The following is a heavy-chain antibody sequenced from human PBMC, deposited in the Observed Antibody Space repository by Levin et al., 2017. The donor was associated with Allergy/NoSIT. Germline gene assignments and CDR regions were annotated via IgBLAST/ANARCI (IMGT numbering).Heavy chain of an antibody. CDR1: GGFISDSGYY. D-gene: IGHD3-16*01. Sequence: SETLSLTCTVSGGFISDSGYYWGWIRQPPGKGLEWIGTIGYNGNTFYCSSLKSRVSISVDTSKTQFSLKLNSVTAADSAVYYCARAGARHLLLRGSFDYWGQGTLFTVSS. CDR2: IGYNGNT. CDR3: ARAGARHLLLRGSFDY. J-gene: IGHJ4*02. V-gene: IGHV4-39*07.